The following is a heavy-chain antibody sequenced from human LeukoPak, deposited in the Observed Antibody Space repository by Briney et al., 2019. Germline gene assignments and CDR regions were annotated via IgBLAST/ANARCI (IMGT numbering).Heavy chain of an antibody. D-gene: IGHD6-13*01. V-gene: IGHV3-21*01. CDR1: GFTFSSYS. CDR3: ARGISALYYYYGMDV. CDR2: ISSSSSYI. J-gene: IGHJ6*02. Sequence: GGSLRLSCAASGFTFSSYSMNWVRQAPGKGLEWVSSISSSSSYIYYADLVKGRFTISRDNAKNSLYLQMNSLRAEDTAVYYCARGISALYYYYGMDVWGQGTTVTVSS.